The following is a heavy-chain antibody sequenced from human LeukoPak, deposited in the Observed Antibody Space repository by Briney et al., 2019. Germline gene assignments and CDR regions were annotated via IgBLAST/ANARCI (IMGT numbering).Heavy chain of an antibody. D-gene: IGHD1-14*01. CDR2: ISGDGSGT. CDR3: AKGGIFSVYHAFDI. J-gene: IGHJ3*02. V-gene: IGHV3-23*01. CDR1: GFTFSSYA. Sequence: GGSLRLSCAASGFTFSSYAMSWVRQAPGKGLEWVSAISGDGSGTYYTDSVKGRFTISRHNSKNTLFLQMNSLRVEDTAVYYCAKGGIFSVYHAFDIWGQGTMVTVSS.